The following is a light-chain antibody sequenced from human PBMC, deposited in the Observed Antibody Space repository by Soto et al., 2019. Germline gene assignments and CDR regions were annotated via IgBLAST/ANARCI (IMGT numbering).Light chain of an antibody. J-gene: IGKJ1*01. V-gene: IGKV1-27*01. CDR3: QKYNSAPQT. CDR1: QGISSY. CDR2: AAS. Sequence: DIHLTQSPSFLSAFVVGGVTSTCRASQGISSYLAWYQQKPGKAPKLLIYAASTLQSGVPSRFSGSGSGTDFTLTISSLQPEDVATYYCQKYNSAPQTFGQGTKV.